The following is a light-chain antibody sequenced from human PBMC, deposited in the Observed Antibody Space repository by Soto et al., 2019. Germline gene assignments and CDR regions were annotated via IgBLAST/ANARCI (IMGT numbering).Light chain of an antibody. Sequence: QSVLTQPPSTSGTPGQRVTISCSGSRSNIGRSTVNWYQQLPGTAPKVLVYSTNQRPSGVPDRFSGSKSGTSASLAISGLQSEDEADYYCAAWDDTLSVWVFGGGTKVTGL. CDR2: STN. CDR3: AAWDDTLSVWV. V-gene: IGLV1-44*01. CDR1: RSNIGRST. J-gene: IGLJ3*02.